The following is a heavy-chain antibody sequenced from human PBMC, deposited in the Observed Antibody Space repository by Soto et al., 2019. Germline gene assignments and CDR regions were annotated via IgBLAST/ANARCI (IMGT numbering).Heavy chain of an antibody. J-gene: IGHJ4*02. V-gene: IGHV3-48*03. CDR1: GFTFSRFE. CDR3: TRAAWFPYLSFY. D-gene: IGHD3-10*01. Sequence: GSLRLSCAASGFTFSRFELHWVRQAPGKGLEWISYISSSGSTAYYASSVEGRFTISRDNANNSVYLQMDSLRAEDTALYYCTRAAWFPYLSFYWGQGALVTVSS. CDR2: ISSSGSTA.